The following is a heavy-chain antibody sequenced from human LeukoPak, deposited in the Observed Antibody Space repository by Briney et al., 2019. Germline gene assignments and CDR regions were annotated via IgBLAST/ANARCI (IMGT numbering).Heavy chain of an antibody. V-gene: IGHV4-30-2*01. Sequence: TSETLSLTCAVSGGSISSGGYSWSWIRQPPGKGLEWIGYIYHSGSTYYNPSLKSRVTISVDRSKNQFSLKLSSVTAADTAVYYCASSTYYYDSSGSPLYYFDYWGQGTLVTVSS. CDR3: ASSTYYYDSSGSPLYYFDY. J-gene: IGHJ4*02. D-gene: IGHD3-22*01. CDR2: IYHSGST. CDR1: GGSISSGGYS.